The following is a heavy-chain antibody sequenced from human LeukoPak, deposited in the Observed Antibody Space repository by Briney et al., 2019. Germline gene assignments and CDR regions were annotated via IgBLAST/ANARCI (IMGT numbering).Heavy chain of an antibody. Sequence: GGSLRLSCAASGFTFSRYVMIWVRQAPGKGLQWVSTLSYDGDNKYYVDSVKGRFTISRDNSKNTLYLQMNSLSAEDTAVYYCARERIVVVPAAGGAFDIWGQGTMVTVSS. J-gene: IGHJ3*02. D-gene: IGHD2-2*01. CDR3: ARERIVVVPAAGGAFDI. CDR2: LSYDGDNK. CDR1: GFTFSRYV. V-gene: IGHV3-30*04.